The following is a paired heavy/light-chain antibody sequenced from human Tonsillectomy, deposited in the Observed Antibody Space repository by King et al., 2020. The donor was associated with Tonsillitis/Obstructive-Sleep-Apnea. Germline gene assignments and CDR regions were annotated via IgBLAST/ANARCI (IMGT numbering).Light chain of an antibody. J-gene: IGKJ2*01. CDR3: QQYSSTPPMYT. Sequence: DIVMTQSPDSLAVSLGERATINCKSSQSVLYTSSNKSYLAWYQQKPRQPPKLLIYWASTRESGVPDRFSGSGSGTDFTLTISSLQAEDVAVYYCQQYSSTPPMYTFGQGTKLEIK. CDR1: QSVLYTSSNKSY. CDR2: WAS. V-gene: IGKV4-1*01.
Heavy chain of an antibody. CDR3: ARAPNYSDTSDYFFVRGYFDL. Sequence: QVQLQESGPGLVKPSETLSLTCTVSGGSISSYYWNWIRQPAGKGLEWIGRIYTSGYINYNPSLKSRVTMSVDTLKSQFSLRLSSVTAADTAVYYCARAPNYSDTSDYFFVRGYFDLWGRGTLVTVSS. CDR1: GGSISSYY. CDR2: IYTSGYI. D-gene: IGHD3-22*01. V-gene: IGHV4-4*07. J-gene: IGHJ2*01.